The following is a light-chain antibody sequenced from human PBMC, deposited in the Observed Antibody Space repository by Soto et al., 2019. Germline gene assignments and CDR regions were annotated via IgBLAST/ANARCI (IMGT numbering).Light chain of an antibody. V-gene: IGKV3-11*01. CDR1: QSISSH. CDR2: GAS. CDR3: QQRINWPLT. J-gene: IGKJ4*01. Sequence: EIVLRQSPATLSLSPGERATLSCRASQSISSHLAWYQQKPGQAPRLLIYGASNRATGIPARFSGSGSGTDFTLPISSLEPEDFAVYYCQQRINWPLTFGGGTKVEIK.